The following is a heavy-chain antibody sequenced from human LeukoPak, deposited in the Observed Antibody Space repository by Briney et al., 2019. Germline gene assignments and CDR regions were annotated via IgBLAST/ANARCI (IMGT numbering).Heavy chain of an antibody. D-gene: IGHD6-6*01. CDR1: GYTFTGYY. CDR3: ARVTGSSYHHFDY. CDR2: INTNTGNP. J-gene: IGHJ4*02. Sequence: GASVKVSCKASGYTFTGYYMHWVRQAPGQGLEWMGWINTNTGNPTYAQGFTGRFVFSLDTSVSTAYLQISSLKAEDTAVYYCARVTGSSYHHFDYWGQGTLVTVSS. V-gene: IGHV7-4-1*02.